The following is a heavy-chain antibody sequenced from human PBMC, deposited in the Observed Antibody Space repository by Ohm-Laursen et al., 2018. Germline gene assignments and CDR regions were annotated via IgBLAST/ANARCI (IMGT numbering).Heavy chain of an antibody. D-gene: IGHD1-14*01. Sequence: GSLRLSCTASGFTFSSYAMSWVRQAPGKGLEWVSANSRSGGGTYYADSVKGRFTISRDNSKNTLYLQMNSLRAEDTAIYYCAKNHEEYYYYAMDVWGQGTTVTVSS. V-gene: IGHV3-23*01. CDR3: AKNHEEYYYYAMDV. CDR1: GFTFSSYA. CDR2: NSRSGGGT. J-gene: IGHJ6*02.